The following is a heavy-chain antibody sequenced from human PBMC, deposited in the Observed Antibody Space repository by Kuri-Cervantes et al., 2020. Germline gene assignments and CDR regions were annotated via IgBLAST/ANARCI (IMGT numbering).Heavy chain of an antibody. V-gene: IGHV3-21*01. J-gene: IGHJ4*02. D-gene: IGHD3-22*01. CDR3: AWGYPYDTSGN. CDR2: ISSSSSYI. CDR1: GFTFSSYW. Sequence: GGSRRLSCAASGFTFSSYWMSWVRQAPGKGLEWVSSISSSSSYIYYADSVKGRFTISRDNAKNSLYVQMNSLRVEDTAVYYCAWGYPYDTSGNWGQGTLVTVSS.